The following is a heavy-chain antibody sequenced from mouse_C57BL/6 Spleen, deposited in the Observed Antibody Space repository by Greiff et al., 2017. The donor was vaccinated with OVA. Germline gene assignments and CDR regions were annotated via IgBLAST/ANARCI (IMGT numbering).Heavy chain of an antibody. J-gene: IGHJ4*01. CDR1: GFTFSDYG. D-gene: IGHD2-4*01. V-gene: IGHV5-17*01. CDR3: ARELRRDYYAMDY. Sequence: DVHLVESGGGLVKPGGSLKLSCAASGFTFSDYGMHWVRQAPEKGLEWVAYISSGSSTIYYADTVKGRFTISRDNAKNTLFLQMTSLRSEDTAMYYCARELRRDYYAMDYWGQGTSVTVSS. CDR2: ISSGSSTI.